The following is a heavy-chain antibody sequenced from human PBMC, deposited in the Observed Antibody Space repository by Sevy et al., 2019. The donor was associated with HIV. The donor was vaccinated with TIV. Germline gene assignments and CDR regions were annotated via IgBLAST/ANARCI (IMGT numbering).Heavy chain of an antibody. CDR2: ISRASDSI. Sequence: GGSLRLSCAASGFTFRDYPMNWIRQAPGKGLEWLSYISRASDSIYYADSVMGRFTVSRDNAKNSLYLQMDRLSDEDTAIYYCAREHTGSFPDFWGQGTLDTVSS. CDR3: AREHTGSFPDF. J-gene: IGHJ4*02. D-gene: IGHD1-26*01. V-gene: IGHV3-48*02. CDR1: GFTFRDYP.